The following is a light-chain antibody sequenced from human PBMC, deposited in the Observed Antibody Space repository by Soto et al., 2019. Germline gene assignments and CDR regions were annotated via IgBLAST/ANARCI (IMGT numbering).Light chain of an antibody. CDR2: EAY. Sequence: DLQMTQPPSSLSAAVDDDATITLPARQISMYYLNWHQLKPGKAPKLMNYEAYSLESGVPSRFSGSGSGTEFTLTISSLQPDDVAAYYCKQYNSYWTFGQGTKVDIK. CDR1: QISMYY. CDR3: KQYNSYWT. V-gene: IGKV1-5*01. J-gene: IGKJ3*01.